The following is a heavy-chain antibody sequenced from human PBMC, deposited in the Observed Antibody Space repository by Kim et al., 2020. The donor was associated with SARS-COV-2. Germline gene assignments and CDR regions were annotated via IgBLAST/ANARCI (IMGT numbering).Heavy chain of an antibody. V-gene: IGHV5-51*01. D-gene: IGHD6-13*01. Sequence: RYSPSFQGQVTISADKSINTSYLQWSSLKASDTAMYYCARGWSSSFDYWGQGTLVTVSS. CDR3: ARGWSSSFDY. J-gene: IGHJ4*02.